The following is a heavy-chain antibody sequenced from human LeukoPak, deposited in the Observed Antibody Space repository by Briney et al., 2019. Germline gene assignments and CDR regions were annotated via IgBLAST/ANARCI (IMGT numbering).Heavy chain of an antibody. CDR3: ARAHRITMVRGVMGAFDI. V-gene: IGHV4-4*07. CDR2: FYTSGST. Sequence: SETLSLTCTVSGGSISSYYWSWIRQPAGKGLEWIGRFYTSGSTNYNPSLKSRVTISVDTSKNQFSLKLSSVTAADTAVYYCARAHRITMVRGVMGAFDIWGQGTMVTVSS. CDR1: GGSISSYY. J-gene: IGHJ3*02. D-gene: IGHD3-10*01.